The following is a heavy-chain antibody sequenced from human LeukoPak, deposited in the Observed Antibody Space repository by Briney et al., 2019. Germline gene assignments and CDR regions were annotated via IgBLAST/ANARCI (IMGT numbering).Heavy chain of an antibody. CDR1: GFTFSGSA. J-gene: IGHJ4*02. Sequence: GGSLRLSCAASGFTFSGSAMHWVRQASGKGLEWVGRIRSKANSYATAYAASVKGRFTISRDDSKNTAYLQMNSLRAEDTAVYYCAREGYGDPNFDYWGQGTLVTVSS. D-gene: IGHD4-17*01. CDR3: AREGYGDPNFDY. CDR2: IRSKANSYAT. V-gene: IGHV3-73*01.